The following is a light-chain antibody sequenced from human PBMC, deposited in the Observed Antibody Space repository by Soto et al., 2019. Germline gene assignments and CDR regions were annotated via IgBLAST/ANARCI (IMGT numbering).Light chain of an antibody. CDR2: GAS. J-gene: IGKJ1*01. Sequence: IVLTQSPGTLSLSPGERATLSCRASQSVSNNYLAWYQQKPGQAPRLLIYGASNRATGIPERFSGSGSGTDFTLTISRLEPENFAVYYCQQYGSSGTFGQGTKVDIK. CDR1: QSVSNNY. V-gene: IGKV3-20*01. CDR3: QQYGSSGT.